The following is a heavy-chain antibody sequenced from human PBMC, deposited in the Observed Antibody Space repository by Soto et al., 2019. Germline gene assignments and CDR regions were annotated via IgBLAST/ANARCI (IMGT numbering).Heavy chain of an antibody. Sequence: QVQLVESGGGVVQPGRSLRLSCAASGFTFSSYAMHWVRRAPGKGLEWVAVISYDGSNKYYADSVKGRFTISRDNSKNTLYLQMNSLRAEDTAVYYCASLAPPRHKGYSYGYDWGQGTMVTVSS. D-gene: IGHD5-18*01. CDR2: ISYDGSNK. V-gene: IGHV3-30-3*01. CDR3: ASLAPPRHKGYSYGYD. CDR1: GFTFSSYA. J-gene: IGHJ3*01.